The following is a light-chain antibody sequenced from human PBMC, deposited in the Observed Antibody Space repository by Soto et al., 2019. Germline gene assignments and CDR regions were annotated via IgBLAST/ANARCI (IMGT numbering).Light chain of an antibody. Sequence: DSVMTQFPDALAVSLGERATINCKSSQSVLYSSNHQNYLAWYQQKPGQPPKLLIYWASTRESGVPDRFNGSGSGTDFTLTISSLQAEDVAVYYCQQYYSTPLTFGGGSNADI. CDR2: WAS. CDR1: QSVLYSSNHQNY. J-gene: IGKJ4*01. CDR3: QQYYSTPLT. V-gene: IGKV4-1*01.